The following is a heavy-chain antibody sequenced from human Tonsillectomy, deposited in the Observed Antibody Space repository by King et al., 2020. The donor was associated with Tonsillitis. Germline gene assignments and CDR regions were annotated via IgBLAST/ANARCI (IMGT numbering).Heavy chain of an antibody. D-gene: IGHD2-21*01. CDR2: IYGNDDK. J-gene: IGHJ4*02. CDR1: GFSLFTSEVG. Sequence: TLKESGPTLVNPTQTLTLTCTFSGFSLFTSEVGVAWIRQPPGEALEWLAIIYGNDDKRYSPSFETRLTITKDTPKNQVVLIMTNMDPVDTATYYCAHRPQVVPPYYFDYWGQGTLVTVSS. CDR3: AHRPQVVPPYYFDY. V-gene: IGHV2-5*01.